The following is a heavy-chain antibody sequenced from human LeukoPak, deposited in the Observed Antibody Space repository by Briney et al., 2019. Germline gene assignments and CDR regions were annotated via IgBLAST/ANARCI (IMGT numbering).Heavy chain of an antibody. CDR3: ARVYYDSSGYYSFGFDY. CDR1: GGSISSYY. CDR2: IYYSGST. Sequence: KPSETLSLTCTVSGGSISSYYWSWIRQPPGKGLEWIGYIYYSGSTNYNPSLKSRVTISVDTSKNQFSLKLSSVTAADTAVYYCARVYYDSSGYYSFGFDYWGQGTLVTVSS. V-gene: IGHV4-59*01. D-gene: IGHD3-22*01. J-gene: IGHJ4*02.